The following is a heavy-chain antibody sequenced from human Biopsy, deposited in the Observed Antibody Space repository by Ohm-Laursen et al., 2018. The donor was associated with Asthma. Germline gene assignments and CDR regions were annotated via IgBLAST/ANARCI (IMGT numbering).Heavy chain of an antibody. J-gene: IGHJ4*02. CDR2: ISGSGGST. CDR1: GFTFSSYA. D-gene: IGHD4-17*01. CDR3: ATFPYGDYLPLDY. V-gene: IGHV3-23*01. Sequence: SLRLSCAASGFTFSSYAMSWVRQAPGKGLEWVSAISGSGGSTYYADSVKGRFTISRDNSKNTLYLQMNSLGAEDTAVYYCATFPYGDYLPLDYWDQGTLVTVSS.